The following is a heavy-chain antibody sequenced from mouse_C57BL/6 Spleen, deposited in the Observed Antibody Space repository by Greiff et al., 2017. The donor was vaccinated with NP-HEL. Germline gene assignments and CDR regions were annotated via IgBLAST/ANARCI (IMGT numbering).Heavy chain of an antibody. V-gene: IGHV1-64*01. CDR3: ARVGYDYDGGYYAMDY. J-gene: IGHJ4*01. CDR2: IHPNSGST. CDR1: GYTFTSYW. D-gene: IGHD2-4*01. Sequence: QVQLQQPGAELVKPGASVKLSCKASGYTFTSYWMHWVKQRPGQGLEWIGMIHPNSGSTNYNEKFKSKATLTVDKSSSTAYMRLSSLTSEDAAVYYCARVGYDYDGGYYAMDYWGQGTSVTVSS.